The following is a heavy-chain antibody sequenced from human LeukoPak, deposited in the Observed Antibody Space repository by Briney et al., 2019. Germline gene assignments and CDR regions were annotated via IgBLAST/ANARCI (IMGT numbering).Heavy chain of an antibody. Sequence: GASVKVSCKTSGYTFTGYYMHWVRQAPGQGLEWMGWINPNSGGTDYAQKFQGRVTMTRDTSISTAYMELSSLTSDDTAVYYCARDRTSTWYGGVDFWGQGTLVTVSS. CDR3: ARDRTSTWYGGVDF. CDR2: INPNSGGT. J-gene: IGHJ4*02. D-gene: IGHD6-13*01. V-gene: IGHV1-2*02. CDR1: GYTFTGYY.